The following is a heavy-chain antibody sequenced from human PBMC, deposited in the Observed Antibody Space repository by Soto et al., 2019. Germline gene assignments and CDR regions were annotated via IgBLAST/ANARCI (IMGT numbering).Heavy chain of an antibody. Sequence: ASVKVSCKASGYTFTSYGISWVRQAPGQGLEGMGWISAYNGNTNYAQKLQGRVTMTTDTSTSTAYMELRSLRSDDTAVYYCARVNIVVVPAAILSYYYGMDVWRQGTTVTVSS. D-gene: IGHD2-2*02. CDR2: ISAYNGNT. CDR1: GYTFTSYG. J-gene: IGHJ6*02. CDR3: ARVNIVVVPAAILSYYYGMDV. V-gene: IGHV1-18*01.